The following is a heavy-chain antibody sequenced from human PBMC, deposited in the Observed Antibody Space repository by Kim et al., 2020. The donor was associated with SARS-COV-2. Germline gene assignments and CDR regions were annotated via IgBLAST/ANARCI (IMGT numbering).Heavy chain of an antibody. CDR1: GYSFSDHY. V-gene: IGHV1-2*06. CDR3: ARAKRTDGSSCFDY. Sequence: ASVKVSCKASGYSFSDHYVHWVRQAPGQGLEWMGRINPNGGGTDFARRFQGRLTMTTDPSITTASMDLGSLTSDDTALYYCARAKRTDGSSCFDYWGQGTHVTVSS. J-gene: IGHJ4*02. CDR2: INPNGGGT. D-gene: IGHD3-10*01.